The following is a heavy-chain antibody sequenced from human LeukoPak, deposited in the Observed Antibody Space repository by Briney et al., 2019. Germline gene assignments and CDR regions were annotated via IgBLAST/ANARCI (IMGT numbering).Heavy chain of an antibody. V-gene: IGHV1-18*04. J-gene: IGHJ3*02. CDR2: ISAYNGNT. CDR1: GYTFTGYY. Sequence: ASVKVSCKASGYTFTGYYIHWVRQAPGQGLEWMGWISAYNGNTNYAQKLQGRVTMTTDTSTSTAYMELRSLRSDDTAVYYCARATAAGDLDAFDIWGQGTMVTVSS. D-gene: IGHD7-27*01. CDR3: ARATAAGDLDAFDI.